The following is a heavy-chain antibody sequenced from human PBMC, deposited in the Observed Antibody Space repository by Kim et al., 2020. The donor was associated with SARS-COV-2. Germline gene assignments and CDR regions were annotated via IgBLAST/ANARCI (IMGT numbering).Heavy chain of an antibody. J-gene: IGHJ3*02. Sequence: AESVKGRFTISRDNAKNSLYLQMNSLRAEDTAVYYCARDLEMATISAFDIWGQGTMVTVSS. CDR3: ARDLEMATISAFDI. D-gene: IGHD5-12*01. V-gene: IGHV3-11*01.